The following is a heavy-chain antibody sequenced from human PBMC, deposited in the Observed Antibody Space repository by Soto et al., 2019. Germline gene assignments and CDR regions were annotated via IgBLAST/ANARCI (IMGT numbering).Heavy chain of an antibody. J-gene: IGHJ4*02. CDR3: AKDKGVFNWATSYFDY. CDR1: GFTFSNYA. CDR2: TSYDGNNE. D-gene: IGHD1-1*01. Sequence: GSLRLSCAASGFTFSNYAMHWVRQAPGKGLEWVALTSYDGNNEYYTDSVKGRFTISRDNSKNTLFLQMNSPRPEDTAVYYCAKDKGVFNWATSYFDYWGQGALVTVSS. V-gene: IGHV3-30*18.